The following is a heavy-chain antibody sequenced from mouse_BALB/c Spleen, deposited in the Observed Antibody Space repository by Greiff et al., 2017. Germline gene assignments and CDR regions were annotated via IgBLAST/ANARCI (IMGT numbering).Heavy chain of an antibody. Sequence: EVKLVESGGGLVKPGGSLKLSCAASGFTFSDYYMSWVRQTPEKRLEWVATISDGGSYTYYPDSVKGRFTISRDNAKNNLYLQMSSLKSEDTAMYYCARDVYYGNYGFAYWGQGTLVTVSA. CDR2: ISDGGSYT. D-gene: IGHD2-1*01. V-gene: IGHV5-4*02. J-gene: IGHJ3*01. CDR1: GFTFSDYY. CDR3: ARDVYYGNYGFAY.